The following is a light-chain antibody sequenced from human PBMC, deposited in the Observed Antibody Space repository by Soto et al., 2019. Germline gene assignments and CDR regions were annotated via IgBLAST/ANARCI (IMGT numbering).Light chain of an antibody. Sequence: QAVVTQPPSVSGAPGQRVTISCTGSSSNIGAGYDVHWYQQLPGTAPELLIYGNYNRPSGVPDRFSGSKSGTSASLAITGLQAEDEADYYCQSYDSSLSGYVFGSGTKLTVL. CDR3: QSYDSSLSGYV. J-gene: IGLJ1*01. CDR1: SSNIGAGYD. V-gene: IGLV1-40*01. CDR2: GNY.